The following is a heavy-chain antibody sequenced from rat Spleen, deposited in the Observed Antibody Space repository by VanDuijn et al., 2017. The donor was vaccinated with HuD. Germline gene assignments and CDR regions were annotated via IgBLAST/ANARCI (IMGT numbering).Heavy chain of an antibody. CDR3: ARQWITTVVTSYFDF. Sequence: EVQLVESGGGLVQPGRSMKLSCAASGFTFSNFYLAWVRQVPTKGLEWVASISSGTGYTYYRESVKGRFTISSDDAKSTLYLQMDSLRSEDTATYYCARQWITTVVTSYFDFWGQGVMVTVSS. J-gene: IGHJ2*01. CDR1: GFTFSNFY. D-gene: IGHD1-1*01. V-gene: IGHV5-25*01. CDR2: ISSGTGYT.